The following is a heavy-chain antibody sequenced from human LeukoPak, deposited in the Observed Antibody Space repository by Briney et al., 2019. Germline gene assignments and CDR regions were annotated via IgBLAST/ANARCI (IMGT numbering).Heavy chain of an antibody. CDR1: GFTFSSYW. V-gene: IGHV3-7*01. Sequence: GGSLRLSCAASGFTFSSYWMSWVRQAPGKGLEWVANIKQDGSEKYYVDSVKGRFTISRDNAKNSLYLQMNSLRAEDTAVYYCARHASYDILTGYYTYYMDVWGKGTTVTISS. CDR2: IKQDGSEK. J-gene: IGHJ6*03. CDR3: ARHASYDILTGYYTYYMDV. D-gene: IGHD3-9*01.